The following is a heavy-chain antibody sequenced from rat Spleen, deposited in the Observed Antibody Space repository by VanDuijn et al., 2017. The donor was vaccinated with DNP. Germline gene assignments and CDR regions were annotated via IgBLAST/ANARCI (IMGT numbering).Heavy chain of an antibody. D-gene: IGHD1-12*02. CDR3: AKDGRAMDP. Sequence: EVQLVDSGGGLVQPGRSLKLSCAASGFTFSDYYMAWVRQAPKKGLEWVATISYDGSRTYYRDSVKGRFTISRDNAKSSLYLQMDSLRSEDTATYYCAKDGRAMDPWGQGSSVTVSS. CDR1: GFTFSDYY. J-gene: IGHJ4*01. CDR2: ISYDGSRT. V-gene: IGHV5-7*01.